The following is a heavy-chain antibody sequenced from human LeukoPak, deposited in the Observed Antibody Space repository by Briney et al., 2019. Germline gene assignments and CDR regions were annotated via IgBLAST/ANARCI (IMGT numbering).Heavy chain of an antibody. CDR3: ARLGHDYGDYKRFDY. Sequence: ASVKVSCKASGYTFTSYGISWVRQAPGQGLEWMGWISAYNGNTNYAQKLQGRVTMTTDTSTSAAYMELGSLRSDDTAVYYCARLGHDYGDYKRFDYWGQGTLVTVSS. J-gene: IGHJ4*02. CDR1: GYTFTSYG. V-gene: IGHV1-18*01. CDR2: ISAYNGNT. D-gene: IGHD4-17*01.